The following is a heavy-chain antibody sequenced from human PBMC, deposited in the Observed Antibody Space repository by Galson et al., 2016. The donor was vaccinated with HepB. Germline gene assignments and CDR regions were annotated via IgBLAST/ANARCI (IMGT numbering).Heavy chain of an antibody. D-gene: IGHD3-9*01. Sequence: SLRLSCAASGFSVNTYAVNWVRQAPGKGLEWVAVLSTNGLSQHYADSVKCRFTISKDNSKNTLYLQMNSLRVEDTAIYYCAKDRGKLRYYDWLTYDAVDIWGQGTMVIVSS. CDR2: LSTNGLSQ. CDR1: GFSVNTYA. J-gene: IGHJ3*02. CDR3: AKDRGKLRYYDWLTYDAVDI. V-gene: IGHV3-30-3*01.